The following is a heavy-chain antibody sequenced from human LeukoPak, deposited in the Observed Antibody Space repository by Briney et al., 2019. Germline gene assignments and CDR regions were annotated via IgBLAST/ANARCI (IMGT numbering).Heavy chain of an antibody. CDR2: ISYDGSKK. CDR3: TKDSATETTHYYYGMDV. D-gene: IGHD4-17*01. V-gene: IGHV3-33*05. J-gene: IGHJ6*02. CDR1: GFTFSSYG. Sequence: GGSLRLSCAASGFTFSSYGMHWVRQAPGKGLEWEAVISYDGSKKYYADSVKGRFTISRDNSKSTLYLQMDSLRAEDTTVYYFTKDSATETTHYYYGMDVWGQGTTVTVSS.